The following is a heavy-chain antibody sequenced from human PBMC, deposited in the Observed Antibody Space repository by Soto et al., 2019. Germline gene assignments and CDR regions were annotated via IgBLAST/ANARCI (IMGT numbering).Heavy chain of an antibody. CDR3: ARVVGATQMDFDY. CDR2: IKQDGSEK. CDR1: GFTFSSYW. Sequence: GGSLRLSCAASGFTFSSYWMTWVRQAPGKGLEWVANIKQDGSEKYYVDSVRGRFTMSRDNAKNSLYLQMNSLRAEDTAVYYCARVVGATQMDFDYWGQGTLVTAS. V-gene: IGHV3-7*01. D-gene: IGHD1-26*01. J-gene: IGHJ4*02.